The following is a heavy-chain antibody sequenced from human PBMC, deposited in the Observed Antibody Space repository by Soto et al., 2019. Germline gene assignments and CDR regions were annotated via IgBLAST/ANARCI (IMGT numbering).Heavy chain of an antibody. CDR1: GYSFANFW. D-gene: IGHD2-8*02. CDR2: IYPDDSDT. J-gene: IGHJ4*02. V-gene: IGHV5-51*01. CDR3: ATSVLVTSTMNYFDL. Sequence: PGAALKISCQSSGYSFANFWIAWVRQMPGEGLECLGIIYPDDSDTRFSPSFLGQFTISADKSIKTTYLQWSSLSASDTAIYFCATSVLVTSTMNYFDLWGQGTLVTVSS.